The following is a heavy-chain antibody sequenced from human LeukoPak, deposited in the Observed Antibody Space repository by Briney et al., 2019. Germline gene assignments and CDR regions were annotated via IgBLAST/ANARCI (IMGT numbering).Heavy chain of an antibody. CDR1: GYTFTSYY. CDR2: INPSGGST. J-gene: IGHJ4*02. V-gene: IGHV1-46*01. D-gene: IGHD3-22*01. CDR3: ARKHYDSSALFDY. Sequence: ASVKVSCKASGYTFTSYYMHWVQQAPGQGLEWMGIINPSGGSTTYAQKFQGRVTMTRNTSTSTVYMELSSLRSEDTAMYYCARKHYDSSALFDYWGQGTLVTVSS.